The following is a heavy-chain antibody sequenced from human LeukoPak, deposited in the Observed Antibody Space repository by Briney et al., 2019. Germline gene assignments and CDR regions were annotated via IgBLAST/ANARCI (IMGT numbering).Heavy chain of an antibody. V-gene: IGHV4-59*08. D-gene: IGHD1-26*01. CDR3: ARVAGSYYTSFDY. J-gene: IGHJ4*02. CDR2: IYYSGST. Sequence: PSETLSLTCTVSGGSISSYYWSWIRQPPGKGLEWIGYIYYSGSTNYNPSLKSRVTISVDTSKNQFSLKLSSVTAADTAVYYCARVAGSYYTSFDYWGQGTLATVSS. CDR1: GGSISSYY.